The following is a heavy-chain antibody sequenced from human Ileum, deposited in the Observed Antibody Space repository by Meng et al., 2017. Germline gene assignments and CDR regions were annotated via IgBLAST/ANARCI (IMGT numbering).Heavy chain of an antibody. CDR1: GGSISAYY. J-gene: IGHJ4*02. CDR3: ARGDDSSGYGDY. V-gene: IGHV4-59*01. Sequence: GSLRLSCAVSGGSISAYYWSWIRQPPGKGLEWIGFIHYTGTTNYNPSLNSRVTISVDPSKNQFSLKLTSVTAADTAVYYCARGDDSSGYGDYWGQGTLVTVSS. CDR2: IHYTGTT. D-gene: IGHD3-22*01.